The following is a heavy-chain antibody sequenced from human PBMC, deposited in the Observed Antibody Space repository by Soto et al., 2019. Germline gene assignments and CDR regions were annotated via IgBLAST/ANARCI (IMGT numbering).Heavy chain of an antibody. CDR1: GFTVNNNY. Sequence: PGGSLRLSCAASGFTVNNNYMSWVRQVPGKGLEWVSSIYAGDSTFYADSVRGRFTISRDNSQNTVYLQMNSLRAEDTAVYYCAGGLLRYFSDHWGQGTLVTVSS. V-gene: IGHV3-66*01. CDR2: IYAGDST. CDR3: AGGLLRYFSDH. D-gene: IGHD2-15*01. J-gene: IGHJ4*02.